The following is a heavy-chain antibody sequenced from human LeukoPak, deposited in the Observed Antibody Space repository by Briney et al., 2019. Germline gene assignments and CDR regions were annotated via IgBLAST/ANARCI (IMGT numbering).Heavy chain of an antibody. CDR1: GGTFSSYA. Sequence: GASVKVSCKASGGTFSSYAISWVRQAPGQGLEWMGGIIPIFGTANYAQKFQGRVTITTDESTSTAYMELSSLRSEDTAVYYCARERYCSSTSWSKDNDYYYYMDVWGKGTTVTVSS. V-gene: IGHV1-69*05. CDR3: ARERYCSSTSWSKDNDYYYYMDV. J-gene: IGHJ6*03. D-gene: IGHD2-2*01. CDR2: IIPIFGTA.